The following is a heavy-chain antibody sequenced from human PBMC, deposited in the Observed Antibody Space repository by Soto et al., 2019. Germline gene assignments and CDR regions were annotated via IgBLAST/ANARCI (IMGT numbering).Heavy chain of an antibody. CDR2: SIPIFGTA. J-gene: IGHJ6*02. CDR1: GGTFNNYP. CDR3: ARGRGYSGDDHHSPLSTLV. D-gene: IGHD5-12*01. Sequence: GASVKVSCKASGGTFNNYPITWVRQAPGEGLEWMGGSIPIFGTANYAQKFQGGVTISVDESTSTAYMELSSLRSEDTAVYYCARGRGYSGDDHHSPLSTLVCGPGPIVTV. V-gene: IGHV1-69*13.